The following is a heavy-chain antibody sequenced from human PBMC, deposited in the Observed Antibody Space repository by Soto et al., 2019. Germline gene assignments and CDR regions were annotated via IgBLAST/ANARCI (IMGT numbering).Heavy chain of an antibody. V-gene: IGHV4-34*01. D-gene: IGHD2-15*01. CDR2: INHSGST. CDR1: GGSFSGYY. CDR3: ARGDGWWQLDYYYYYGMDV. Sequence: SEILSLTCAVYGGSFSGYYWSWIRQPPGKGLEWIGEINHSGSTNYNPSLKSRVTISVDTSKNQFSLKLSSVTAADTAVYYCARGDGWWQLDYYYYYGMDVWGQGTTVTVSS. J-gene: IGHJ6*02.